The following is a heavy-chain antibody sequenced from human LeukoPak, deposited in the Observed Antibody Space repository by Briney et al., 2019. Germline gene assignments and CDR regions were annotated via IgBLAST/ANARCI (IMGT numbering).Heavy chain of an antibody. CDR2: ISSSRSTI. V-gene: IGHV3-48*03. CDR1: GFTFSSYE. Sequence: GGSLRLSCAASGFTFSSYEMNWVRQAPGKGLEWVSYISSSRSTIYYADSVKGRFTISRDNAKNSLYLQMNSLRAEDTAVYYCAELGITMIGGVWGKGTTVTVSS. J-gene: IGHJ6*04. D-gene: IGHD3-10*02. CDR3: AELGITMIGGV.